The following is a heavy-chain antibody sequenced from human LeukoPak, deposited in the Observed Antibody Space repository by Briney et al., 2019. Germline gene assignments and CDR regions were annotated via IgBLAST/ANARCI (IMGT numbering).Heavy chain of an antibody. CDR2: IYYSGTT. CDR3: ARGSTMDDAFDI. V-gene: IGHV4-59*08. J-gene: IGHJ3*02. CDR1: GVSISTYS. Sequence: SENLSLTCTVSGVSISTYSWSWIRQSPGKALEWIGYIYYSGTTNYNPSLKSRLTISVDTSKNQFSLKLSSVTAADTAVYYCARGSTMDDAFDIWGQGTMVTVSS. D-gene: IGHD3-10*01.